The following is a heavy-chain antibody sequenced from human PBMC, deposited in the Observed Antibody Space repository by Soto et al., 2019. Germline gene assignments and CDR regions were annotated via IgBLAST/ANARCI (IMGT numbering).Heavy chain of an antibody. J-gene: IGHJ4*02. CDR1: GFTFSTYA. V-gene: IGHV3-23*01. CDR2: ISGVGGST. Sequence: EVHVLESGGGLVQPGGSLRLSCAASGFTFSTYAMSWVRQAPGQGLEWVSGISGVGGSTYYADSVKGRFTISRDNANKRLYLEIDRLSGADAAVYYCANADLLGYCTGGRCDSLGYCGEGSIVTVGS. CDR3: ANADLLGYCTGGRCDSLGY. D-gene: IGHD2-15*01.